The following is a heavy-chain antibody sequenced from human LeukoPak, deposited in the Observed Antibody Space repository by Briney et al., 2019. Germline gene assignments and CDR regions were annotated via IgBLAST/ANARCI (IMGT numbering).Heavy chain of an antibody. CDR1: GHTFTGYY. Sequence: ASVKVSCKASGHTFTGYYMHWVRQAPGQGLEWMGWINPNSGGTNYAQKFQGRVTMTRDTSISTAYMELSRLRSDDTAVYYCAGTDWPKGSGAFDIWGQGTMVTVSS. J-gene: IGHJ3*02. D-gene: IGHD3-10*01. CDR3: AGTDWPKGSGAFDI. V-gene: IGHV1-2*02. CDR2: INPNSGGT.